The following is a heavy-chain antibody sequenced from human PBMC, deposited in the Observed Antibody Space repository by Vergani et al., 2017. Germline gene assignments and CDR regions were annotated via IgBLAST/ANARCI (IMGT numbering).Heavy chain of an antibody. CDR1: GGTFSSYT. D-gene: IGHD2-2*01. Sequence: QVQLVQSGAEVKKPGSSVKVSCKASGGTFSSYTISWVRQAPGQGLEWMGRIIPILGIANYAQKFQGRVTITADKSTSTAYMELSSLRSEDTAVYYCAIDLPAGVGDYYYYMDVWGKGTTVTVSS. CDR2: IIPILGIA. J-gene: IGHJ6*03. CDR3: AIDLPAGVGDYYYYMDV. V-gene: IGHV1-69*08.